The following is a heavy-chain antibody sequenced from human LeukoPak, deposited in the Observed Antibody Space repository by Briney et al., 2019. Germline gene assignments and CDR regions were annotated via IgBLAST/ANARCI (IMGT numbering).Heavy chain of an antibody. V-gene: IGHV3-48*04. CDR2: ISSSGSTI. D-gene: IGHD3-10*02. CDR3: AELGITMIGGV. CDR1: GLTSSSYS. J-gene: IGHJ6*04. Sequence: GGSLRPACAASGLTSSSYSMNWVRHADGEVLEWVSYISSSGSTIYYADSVKGRFTISRDNAKNSLYLQMNSLRAEDTAVYYCAELGITMIGGVWGKGTTVTISS.